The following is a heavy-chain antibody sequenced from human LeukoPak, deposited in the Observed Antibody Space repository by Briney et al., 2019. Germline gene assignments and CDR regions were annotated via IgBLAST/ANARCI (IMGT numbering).Heavy chain of an antibody. D-gene: IGHD6-19*01. Sequence: PSETLSLTCAVYGGSFSGYSWTWLRQPPGKGREWIGEIKDSGSPTFNPSLKSRVTMSVDTSNNQFSVRLSSLTAADTAVYYCARGQFSGLPRATTSQFDYWGQGTLVTVSS. CDR2: IKDSGSP. J-gene: IGHJ4*02. V-gene: IGHV4-34*01. CDR3: ARGQFSGLPRATTSQFDY. CDR1: GGSFSGYS.